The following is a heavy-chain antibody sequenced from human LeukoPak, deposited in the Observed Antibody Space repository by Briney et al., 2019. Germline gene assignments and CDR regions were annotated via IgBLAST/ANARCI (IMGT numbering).Heavy chain of an antibody. D-gene: IGHD3-22*01. CDR2: ITPIFGTA. CDR1: GGTFSGFT. V-gene: IGHV1-69*13. CDR3: AREWGLESSGYYYAY. J-gene: IGHJ4*02. Sequence: SVKVSCKASGGTFSGFTISWVRQAPGQGFEWMGGITPIFGTANFAQKFQGRVSITADGSTSTAFMELSSLRSEDTAVYYCAREWGLESSGYYYAYWGQGTLVTVSS.